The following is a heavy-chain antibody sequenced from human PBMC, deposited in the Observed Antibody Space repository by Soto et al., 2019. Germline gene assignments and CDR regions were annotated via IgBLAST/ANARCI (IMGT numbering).Heavy chain of an antibody. Sequence: GGSLRLSCAASGFTFSSYGMHWVRQAPGKGLEWVAVIWYDGSNKYYADSVKGRFTISRDNSKNTLYLQMNSLRAEDTAVYYCARGARITMVRGVRRAFDIWGQGTMVTVSS. V-gene: IGHV3-33*01. CDR3: ARGARITMVRGVRRAFDI. CDR1: GFTFSSYG. J-gene: IGHJ3*02. CDR2: IWYDGSNK. D-gene: IGHD3-10*01.